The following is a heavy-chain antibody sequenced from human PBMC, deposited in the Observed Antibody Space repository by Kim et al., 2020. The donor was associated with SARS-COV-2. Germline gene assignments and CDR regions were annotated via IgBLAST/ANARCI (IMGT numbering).Heavy chain of an antibody. Sequence: SETLSLTCTVSGGSISSCYCCWIRQRPGPGLGRDWYIYYSCSTSYNPSLTSRVTISVYTSKNQISLYLSSVTATATAAYDCARARESAGVGYCCQGSL. CDR3: ARARESAGVGY. CDR1: GGSISSCY. V-gene: IGHV4-59*01. D-gene: IGHD3-10*01. J-gene: IGHJ4*02. CDR2: IYYSCST.